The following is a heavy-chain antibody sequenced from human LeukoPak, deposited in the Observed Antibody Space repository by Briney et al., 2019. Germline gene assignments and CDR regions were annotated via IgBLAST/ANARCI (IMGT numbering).Heavy chain of an antibody. D-gene: IGHD5-18*01. CDR3: ARDGYSFGHDFDY. J-gene: IGHJ4*02. CDR1: GFTFSSYA. Sequence: GGSLRLSCAASGFTFSSYAMSWVRQAPGKGLVWVSRIKGDGSSTSYADSVKGRFTISRDNAKNTLYLQMNSLRAEDTAVYYCARDGYSFGHDFDYWGQGTLVTVSS. CDR2: IKGDGSST. V-gene: IGHV3-74*01.